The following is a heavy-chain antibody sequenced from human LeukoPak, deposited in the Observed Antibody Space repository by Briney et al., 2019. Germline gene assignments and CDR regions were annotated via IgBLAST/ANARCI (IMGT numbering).Heavy chain of an antibody. CDR1: RYTFTSYG. CDR2: ISAYNGNT. V-gene: IGHV1-18*01. Sequence: ASVKVSCKASRYTFTSYGISWVRQAPGQGLEWMGWISAYNGNTNYAQKLQGRVTMTTDTSTSTAYLELRSLRSDDTAVYYCASHPLGYWSSTSCLVRVNWFDPWGQGTLVTVSS. D-gene: IGHD2-2*01. CDR3: ASHPLGYWSSTSCLVRVNWFDP. J-gene: IGHJ5*02.